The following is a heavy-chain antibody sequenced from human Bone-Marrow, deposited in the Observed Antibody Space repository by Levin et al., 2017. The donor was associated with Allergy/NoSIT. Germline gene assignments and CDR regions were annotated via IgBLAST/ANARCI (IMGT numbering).Heavy chain of an antibody. CDR3: ARQGRLELMTK. CDR1: GFTFSSYW. J-gene: IGHJ4*02. D-gene: IGHD1-7*01. Sequence: GESLKISCTASGFTFSSYWMHWVRQAPGKGLEWVSHIYTDGRTTGYADSVEGRFTISRDNAKDTLYLQMNSLRVEDTAVYFCARQGRLELMTKWGQGTLVTVS. V-gene: IGHV3-74*01. CDR2: IYTDGRTT.